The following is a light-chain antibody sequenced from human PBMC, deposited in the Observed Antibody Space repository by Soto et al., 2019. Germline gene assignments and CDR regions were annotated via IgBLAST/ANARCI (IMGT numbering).Light chain of an antibody. V-gene: IGKV1-5*03. CDR2: EVS. CDR1: QSINKW. Sequence: DILLTQSPSTLSASVGDRVTISCRASQSINKWLAWYQHKPGKAPNLLIYEVSTLHSGVPSRFSGRGSGTEFTLTISSLQPEDFATYYCQHVSGYRATFGRGTKVEI. J-gene: IGKJ1*01. CDR3: QHVSGYRAT.